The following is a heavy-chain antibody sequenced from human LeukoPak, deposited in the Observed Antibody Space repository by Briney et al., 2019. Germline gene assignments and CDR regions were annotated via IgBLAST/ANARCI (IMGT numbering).Heavy chain of an antibody. CDR1: GYIFTSYW. Sequence: LGASLKISCKGSGYIFTSYWIGWVRQLPGKGLEWMGIIYPGDSDTRYSPSFQGQVTISADKSISTAYLQWSSLKASDTAMYYCARRGGSYLAWFDPWGQGTLVTVSS. J-gene: IGHJ5*02. D-gene: IGHD1-26*01. V-gene: IGHV5-51*01. CDR2: IYPGDSDT. CDR3: ARRGGSYLAWFDP.